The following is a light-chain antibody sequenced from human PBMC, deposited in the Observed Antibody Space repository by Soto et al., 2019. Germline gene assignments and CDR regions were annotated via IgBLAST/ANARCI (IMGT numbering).Light chain of an antibody. V-gene: IGLV2-14*03. CDR3: SSYTSSSSYV. CDR2: DVS. Sequence: LTQPASVSGSPGQSITISCTGTSSDVGGYNYVSWYQHHPGKAPKLMIYDVSDRPSGVSNRFSGSKSGNTASLTISGLQAEDEAEYYCSSYTSSSSYVFGTGTKVTVL. J-gene: IGLJ1*01. CDR1: SSDVGGYNY.